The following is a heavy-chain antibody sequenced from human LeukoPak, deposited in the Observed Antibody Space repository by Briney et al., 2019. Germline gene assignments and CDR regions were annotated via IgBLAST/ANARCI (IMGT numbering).Heavy chain of an antibody. J-gene: IGHJ5*02. CDR2: IKHSGST. CDR3: SRAYRSSTSCYLNWFDL. V-gene: IGHV4-34*01. Sequence: PAETLPLTCAVYGVSFSGYCWSWIRHPPGKGLEWIGEIKHSGSTNYNPALKSRVTISVDTSKKQFSMKLSSVTAADTAVYYCSRAYRSSTSCYLNWFDLWGQGTLVTVSS. D-gene: IGHD2-2*01. CDR1: GVSFSGYC.